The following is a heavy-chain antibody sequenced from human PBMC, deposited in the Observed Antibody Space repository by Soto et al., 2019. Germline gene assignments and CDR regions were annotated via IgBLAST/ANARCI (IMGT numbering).Heavy chain of an antibody. CDR3: ARGFCSGGSCYSGYFQH. J-gene: IGHJ1*01. CDR1: GYTFTSYG. Sequence: QVQLVQSGAEVKKPGASVKVSCKASGYTFTSYGISWVRQAPGQGLEWMGWISAYNGNTNYAQKLQGRVTMTTDTSTGTAYMERRSLRSDDTAVYYCARGFCSGGSCYSGYFQHWGQGTLVTVSS. CDR2: ISAYNGNT. V-gene: IGHV1-18*01. D-gene: IGHD2-15*01.